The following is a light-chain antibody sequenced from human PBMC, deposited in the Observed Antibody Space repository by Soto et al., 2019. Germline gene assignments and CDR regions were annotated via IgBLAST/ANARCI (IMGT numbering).Light chain of an antibody. CDR1: QSVSSSY. CDR3: QHYVTSPWT. CDR2: GAS. Sequence: EIVLTQSPGTLCWSTGERATLSCRASQSVSSSYLAWYQQKPGQAPRLLIYGASSRATGIPDRFGGSGSGTDFTLTISRLEPEDFAVYYCQHYVTSPWTFGQGTKVEIK. V-gene: IGKV3-20*01. J-gene: IGKJ1*01.